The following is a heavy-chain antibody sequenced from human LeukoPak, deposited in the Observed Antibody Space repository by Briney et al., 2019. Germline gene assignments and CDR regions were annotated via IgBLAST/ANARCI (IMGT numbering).Heavy chain of an antibody. D-gene: IGHD6-13*01. Sequence: LSGGSLRLSCAASRFTFSAYSMSLVRQAPGKGLEWVSAISGSGGNTYYADSVKGRFTISRDNSKNTLYLQMNSLRAEDTAAYYCARGGILYGMDVWGQGTTVTVSS. CDR1: RFTFSAYS. J-gene: IGHJ6*02. CDR2: ISGSGGNT. CDR3: ARGGILYGMDV. V-gene: IGHV3-23*01.